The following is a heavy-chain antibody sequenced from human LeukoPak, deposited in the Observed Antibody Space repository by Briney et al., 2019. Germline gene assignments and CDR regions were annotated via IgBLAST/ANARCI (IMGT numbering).Heavy chain of an antibody. Sequence: ASVKVSCKASGGTFSSYAISWVRQAPGQGLEWMGGIIPIFGTANYSQKFQGRITITADESTRTAYMELSSLRSEDTAVYYCARGWEVRGVIDRYGMDVWGQGTTVTVSS. CDR2: IIPIFGTA. CDR1: GGTFSSYA. J-gene: IGHJ6*02. V-gene: IGHV1-69*13. CDR3: ARGWEVRGVIDRYGMDV. D-gene: IGHD3-10*01.